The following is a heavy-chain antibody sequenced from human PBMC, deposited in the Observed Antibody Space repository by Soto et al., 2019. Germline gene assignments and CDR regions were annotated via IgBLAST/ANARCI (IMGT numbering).Heavy chain of an antibody. CDR1: GGSISSYY. CDR2: IYYSGST. CDR3: ATDGSGSLYERSFDY. J-gene: IGHJ4*02. D-gene: IGHD3-10*01. Sequence: SETLSLTCTVSGGSISSYYWSWIRQPPGEGLEWIGYIYYSGSTNYNPSLKSRVTISVDTSKNQFSLKLSSVTAADTAVYYCATDGSGSLYERSFDYWGQGTLVTVS. V-gene: IGHV4-59*01.